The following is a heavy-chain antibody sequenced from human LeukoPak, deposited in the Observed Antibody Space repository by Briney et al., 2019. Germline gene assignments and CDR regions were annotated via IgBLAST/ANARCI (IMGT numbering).Heavy chain of an antibody. CDR3: ARSSASMWVRY. CDR2: IYYSGST. CDR1: GGSISSSSYY. V-gene: IGHV4-39*07. J-gene: IGHJ4*02. Sequence: PSETLSLTCTVSGGSISSSSYYWGWIRQPPGKGLEWIGSIYYSGSTYYNPSLKSRVTISVDTSKNQFSLKLSSVTAADTAVYYCARSSASMWVRYWGQGTLVTVSS. D-gene: IGHD3-10*01.